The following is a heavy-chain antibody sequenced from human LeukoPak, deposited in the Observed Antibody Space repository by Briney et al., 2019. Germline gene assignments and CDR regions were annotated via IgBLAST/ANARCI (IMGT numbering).Heavy chain of an antibody. CDR2: INPNSGGT. Sequence: ASVKVSCKASGYTFTGYYMHWVRQAPGQGLEWMGWINPNSGGTNYAQKFQGRVTMTRDTSISTAYMELSRLRSDDTAVYYCARAADYYGSGSSYYFDYWGQGTLVTVSS. J-gene: IGHJ4*02. CDR3: ARAADYYGSGSSYYFDY. D-gene: IGHD3-10*01. CDR1: GYTFTGYY. V-gene: IGHV1-2*02.